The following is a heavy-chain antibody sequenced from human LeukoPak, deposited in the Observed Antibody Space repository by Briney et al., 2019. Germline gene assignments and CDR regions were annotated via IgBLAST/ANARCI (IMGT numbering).Heavy chain of an antibody. CDR1: GFTFSSHW. Sequence: GGSLRLSCAASGFTFSSHWMHWVRQAPGKGLVWVSRINSDGSSISYADSVKGRFTISRDNAKNTLYLQMNSLRAEDTAVYYCARDAVDTANAVWGQGTTVTVSS. J-gene: IGHJ6*02. CDR3: ARDAVDTANAV. D-gene: IGHD5-18*01. V-gene: IGHV3-74*01. CDR2: INSDGSSI.